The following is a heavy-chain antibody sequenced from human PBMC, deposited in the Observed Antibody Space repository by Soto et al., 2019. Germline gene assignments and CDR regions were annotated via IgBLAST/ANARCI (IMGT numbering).Heavy chain of an antibody. CDR2: INHSGST. CDR1: GGSFSGYY. Sequence: PSETLSLTCAVYGGSFSGYYWSWIRQPPGKGLEWIGEINHSGSTNYNPSLKSRVTMSVDTSKNQFSLKLSSVTAADTAVYYCARRQKGLRRSSGMDVWGQGTTVTAP. CDR3: ARRQKGLRRSSGMDV. V-gene: IGHV4-34*01. D-gene: IGHD4-17*01. J-gene: IGHJ6*02.